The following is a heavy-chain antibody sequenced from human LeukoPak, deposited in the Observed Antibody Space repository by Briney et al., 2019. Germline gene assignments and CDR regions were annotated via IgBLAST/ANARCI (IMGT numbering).Heavy chain of an antibody. CDR1: GVTFSGSA. Sequence: GGSLRLSCAASGVTFSGSAMHWVRQASGKGLEWVGRIRSKANSYATAYAASVKGRFTISRDDSKNTAYLQMNSLKTEDTAVYYCTPTRTEDYWGQGTLVTVSS. CDR2: IRSKANSYAT. CDR3: TPTRTEDY. D-gene: IGHD4-11*01. V-gene: IGHV3-73*01. J-gene: IGHJ4*02.